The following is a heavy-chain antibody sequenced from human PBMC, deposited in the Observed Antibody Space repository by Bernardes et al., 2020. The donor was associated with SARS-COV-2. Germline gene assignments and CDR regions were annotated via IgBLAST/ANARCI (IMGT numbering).Heavy chain of an antibody. J-gene: IGHJ4*01. CDR2: INTNTGNP. Sequence: ASVKVSCKPSGYTFTSYAMNWVRQAPGQGLEWMGWINTNTGNPTYAPGFTVRFVFSLDTSVSTAYLQISSLKAEDTAAYYCARDNPLGDYGDYGGGSVDYWGHGTLVTVSS. D-gene: IGHD4-17*01. V-gene: IGHV7-4-1*02. CDR3: ARDNPLGDYGDYGGGSVDY. CDR1: GYTFTSYA.